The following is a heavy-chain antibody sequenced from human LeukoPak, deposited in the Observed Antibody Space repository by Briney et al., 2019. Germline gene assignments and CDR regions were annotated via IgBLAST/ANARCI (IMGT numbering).Heavy chain of an antibody. CDR1: GGSFNGYY. J-gene: IGHJ6*03. CDR2: INHSGST. CDR3: ARDRIAGYAYYYYMDV. D-gene: IGHD3-16*01. V-gene: IGHV4-34*01. Sequence: PSETLSLTCAVYGGSFNGYYWSWIRQPPGKGLEWIGEINHSGSTNYNPSLKSRVTISVDTSKNQFSLKLSSVTAADTAMYYCARDRIAGYAYYYYMDVWGKGTTVTVSS.